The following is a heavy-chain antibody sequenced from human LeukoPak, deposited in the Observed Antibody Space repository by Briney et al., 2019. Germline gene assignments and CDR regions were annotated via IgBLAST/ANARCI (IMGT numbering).Heavy chain of an antibody. V-gene: IGHV1-2*02. CDR1: VYTFTDYY. CDR2: INPDSGGT. J-gene: IGHJ6*03. Sequence: GASVKVSCKPSVYTFTDYYLHWVRQAPGHGLEWMGWINPDSGGTKYAQKFQGRVTMTRDTSISTAYMELSRLRSEDTAVYYCARAQGYYYYMDVWGKGTTVTVSS. CDR3: ARAQGYYYYMDV.